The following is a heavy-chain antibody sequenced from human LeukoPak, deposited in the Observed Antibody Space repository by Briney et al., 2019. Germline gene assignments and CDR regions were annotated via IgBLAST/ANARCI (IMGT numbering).Heavy chain of an antibody. CDR1: GGTFSSYA. Sequence: GASVTVSCKASGGTFSSYAISWVRQAPGQGLEWMGRIIPILGIANYAQKFQGRVTITADKSTSTAYMELSSLRSEDTAVYYCARARLTMIVVAPNAFDIWGQGTMVTVSS. V-gene: IGHV1-69*04. D-gene: IGHD3-22*01. CDR3: ARARLTMIVVAPNAFDI. J-gene: IGHJ3*02. CDR2: IIPILGIA.